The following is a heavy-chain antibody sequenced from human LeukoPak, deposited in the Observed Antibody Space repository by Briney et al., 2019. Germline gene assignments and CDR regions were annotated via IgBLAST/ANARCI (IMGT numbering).Heavy chain of an antibody. J-gene: IGHJ4*02. CDR2: MNPNSGNT. V-gene: IGHV1-2*02. D-gene: IGHD1-26*01. CDR3: ARGGFLVGATTRFDY. Sequence: ASVKVSCKVSGYTLTDLSIHWVRQAPGKGLEWMGWMNPNSGNTGYAQKFQGRVTMTRDTSISTAYMELSRLRSDDTAVYYCARGGFLVGATTRFDYWGQGTLVTVSS. CDR1: GYTLTDLS.